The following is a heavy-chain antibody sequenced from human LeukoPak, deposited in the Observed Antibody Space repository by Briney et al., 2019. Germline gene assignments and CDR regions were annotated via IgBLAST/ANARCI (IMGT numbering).Heavy chain of an antibody. CDR3: ARDGDIVVVPAPFDY. J-gene: IGHJ4*02. CDR2: IKQDGSEK. V-gene: IGHV3-7*01. Sequence: GGSLRLSCAASGFTFSSYWMSWVRQAPGKGLEWVANIKQDGSEKHYVDSVKGRFTISRDNAKNSLYLQMNSLRAEDTAVYYCARDGDIVVVPAPFDYWGQGTLVTVSS. CDR1: GFTFSSYW. D-gene: IGHD2-2*01.